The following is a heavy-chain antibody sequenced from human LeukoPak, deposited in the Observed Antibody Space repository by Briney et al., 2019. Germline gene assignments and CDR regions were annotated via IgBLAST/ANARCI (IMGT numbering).Heavy chain of an antibody. J-gene: IGHJ4*02. Sequence: GGSLRLSCTASGFTFGDYAMSWFRQAPGKGLEWVGFIRAKTYGGTTQYAASVKDRFTISRDDSESIVYLQMNSLKTEDTAVYYCARADYGGNAGGFWGQGTLVTVSS. D-gene: IGHD4-23*01. CDR1: GFTFGDYA. V-gene: IGHV3-49*03. CDR2: IRAKTYGGTT. CDR3: ARADYGGNAGGF.